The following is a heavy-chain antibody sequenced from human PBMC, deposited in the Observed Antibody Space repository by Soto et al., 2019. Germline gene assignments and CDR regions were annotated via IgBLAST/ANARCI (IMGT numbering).Heavy chain of an antibody. J-gene: IGHJ4*02. V-gene: IGHV3-7*05. Sequence: EVQLVESGGGLVQPGGSLRLSCAASGFTFSDYWMSWVRQAPGKGLECVANIKTDGSEKYYVDPVKGRFTISRDNAKNSRFQHMNSLRAEDTAVYYCASSMGRGGNDYWGQGTLVAVSS. CDR1: GFTFSDYW. CDR2: IKTDGSEK. D-gene: IGHD3-10*01. CDR3: ASSMGRGGNDY.